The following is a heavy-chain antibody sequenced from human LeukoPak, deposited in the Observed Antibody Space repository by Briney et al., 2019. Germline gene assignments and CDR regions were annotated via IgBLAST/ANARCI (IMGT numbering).Heavy chain of an antibody. CDR2: INPNSGGT. Sequence: ASVKVSCKASGYTFTGYYMHWVRQAPGQGLEWMGWINPNSGGTNYAQKFQGRVTMTRDTSISTAYMELSRLRSDDTAVYYCARSRETRSGYLLFDYWGQGTLVTVSS. CDR3: ARSRETRSGYLLFDY. V-gene: IGHV1-2*02. J-gene: IGHJ4*02. D-gene: IGHD3-22*01. CDR1: GYTFTGYY.